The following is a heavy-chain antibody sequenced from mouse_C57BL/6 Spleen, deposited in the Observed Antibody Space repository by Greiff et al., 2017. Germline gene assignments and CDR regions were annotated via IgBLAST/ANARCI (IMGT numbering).Heavy chain of an antibody. CDR2: IDPETGGT. Sequence: QVQLQQSGAELVRPGASVTLSCKASGYTFTDYEMHWVKQTPVHGLEWIGAIDPETGGTAYNQKFKGKAILTADKSSSTAYMGLRSLTSEDSAVYYCTRKGVYYGNYEEVDYWGQGTTLTVSS. CDR3: TRKGVYYGNYEEVDY. D-gene: IGHD2-1*01. J-gene: IGHJ2*01. V-gene: IGHV1-15*01. CDR1: GYTFTDYE.